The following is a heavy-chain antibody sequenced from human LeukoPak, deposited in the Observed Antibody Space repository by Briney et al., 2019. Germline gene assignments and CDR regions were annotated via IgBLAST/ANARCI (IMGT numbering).Heavy chain of an antibody. J-gene: IGHJ4*02. CDR3: ATEPRRDIVDTTGDY. D-gene: IGHD5-12*01. V-gene: IGHV3-23*01. Sequence: PGGSLRLSCAASGFTFSSYAMSWVRQPPGKGLERVSAISVSCGSTYYADSVQGRFTISRDNSKNTLYLQMNSLRAEDTAVYYCATEPRRDIVDTTGDYWGQGTLVTVSS. CDR1: GFTFSSYA. CDR2: ISVSCGST.